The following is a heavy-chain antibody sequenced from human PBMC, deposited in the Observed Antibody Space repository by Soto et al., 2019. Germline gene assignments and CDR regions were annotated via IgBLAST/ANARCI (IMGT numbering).Heavy chain of an antibody. CDR3: APQPTGLDV. CDR1: GFTFSSYE. J-gene: IGHJ6*02. D-gene: IGHD4-17*01. V-gene: IGHV3-48*03. Sequence: PGGSLRLSCEASGFTFSSYEMNWVRQAPGKGLEWISYISSRGDTIYYADSVRGRFTVSRDNANNSLYLQINCLRAEDTAVYYCAPQPTGLDVWGQGTTVTVSS. CDR2: ISSRGDTI.